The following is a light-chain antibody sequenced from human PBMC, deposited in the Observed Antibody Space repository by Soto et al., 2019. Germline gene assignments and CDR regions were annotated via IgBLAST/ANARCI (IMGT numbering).Light chain of an antibody. V-gene: IGKV3-20*01. CDR3: QQYGGVPYT. Sequence: EIVLTQSPGTLSLSPGQSATLSCRASESISRDYLAWYQQRLGQAPRLLIYGASSGATGIPDRFSGSGSGTDFTLTISRLEPEDFAIYYCQQYGGVPYTFGQGTKVDI. J-gene: IGKJ2*01. CDR1: ESISRDY. CDR2: GAS.